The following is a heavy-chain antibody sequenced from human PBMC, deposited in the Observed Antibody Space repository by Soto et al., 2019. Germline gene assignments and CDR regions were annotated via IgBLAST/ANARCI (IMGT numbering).Heavy chain of an antibody. CDR2: IIPIFGTA. CDR3: ARDHTPNCGGDCYSVQWYFEL. J-gene: IGHJ2*01. CDR1: GGTFSSYA. V-gene: IGHV1-69*13. D-gene: IGHD2-21*02. Sequence: GASVKVSCKASGGTFSSYAISWVRQAPGQGLEWMGGIIPIFGTANYAQKFQGRVTITADESTSTAYMELSSLRSEDTAVYYCARDHTPNCGGDCYSVQWYFELWGRGTLVTVSS.